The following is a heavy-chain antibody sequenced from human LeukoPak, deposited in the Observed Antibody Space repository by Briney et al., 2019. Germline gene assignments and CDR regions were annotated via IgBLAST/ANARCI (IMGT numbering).Heavy chain of an antibody. V-gene: IGHV3-20*04. Sequence: GGSLGLSCAGSGYLFDDYGKRWVRHAPGKGLEWVAGINWNGGSTGYAASVKGRCTISRDNAKNALYLEMNSQRAEDTAFYYCVILGRDAYTYGAAYWGLGTLVTVSS. D-gene: IGHD5-24*01. CDR3: VILGRDAYTYGAAY. CDR1: GYLFDDYG. CDR2: INWNGGST. J-gene: IGHJ1*01.